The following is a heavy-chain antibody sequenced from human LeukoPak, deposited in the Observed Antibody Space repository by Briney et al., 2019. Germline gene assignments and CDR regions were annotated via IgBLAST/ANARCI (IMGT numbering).Heavy chain of an antibody. CDR2: IYSSGST. CDR3: ARCRDEFGDYGFDF. D-gene: IGHD4-17*01. V-gene: IGHV4-59*01. J-gene: IGHJ4*02. Sequence: SETLSLTCSVSGGSISSNFWSWIRQPPGKGLEWMGYIYSSGSTKYNPSLKSRVTISVDTSKNQFSLKLSSVTAADTAVYYCARCRDEFGDYGFDFWGQGNLVTVPS. CDR1: GGSISSNF.